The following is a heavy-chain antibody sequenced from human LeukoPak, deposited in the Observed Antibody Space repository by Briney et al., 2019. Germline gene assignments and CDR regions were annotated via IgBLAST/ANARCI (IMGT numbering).Heavy chain of an antibody. CDR2: IYYSGST. V-gene: IGHV4-59*01. J-gene: IGHJ3*02. Sequence: KTSETLFLTCTDSGGSISSYYWSWIRQPPGKGLDWIGYIYYSGSTNYNLSLKSRVNISVDTSKNQFSLKLSSVTAADTAVYYCASNCGVFPPLHHAFDIWGQGTMVTVSS. D-gene: IGHD2-21*01. CDR3: ASNCGVFPPLHHAFDI. CDR1: GGSISSYY.